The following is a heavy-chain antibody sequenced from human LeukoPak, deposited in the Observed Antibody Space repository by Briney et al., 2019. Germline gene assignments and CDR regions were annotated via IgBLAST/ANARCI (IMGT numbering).Heavy chain of an antibody. V-gene: IGHV1-18*01. J-gene: IGHJ4*02. CDR1: GYTFTSYG. D-gene: IGHD1-26*01. CDR2: ISAYNGNT. Sequence: GASVKVSCKASGYTFTSYGISWVRQAPGQGLEWMGWISAYNGNTNYAQKLQGRVTMTTDTSTSTAYMELRSLRSDDTAVYYCARDHRSGSYVSYYFDYWGQGTLVTVSS. CDR3: ARDHRSGSYVSYYFDY.